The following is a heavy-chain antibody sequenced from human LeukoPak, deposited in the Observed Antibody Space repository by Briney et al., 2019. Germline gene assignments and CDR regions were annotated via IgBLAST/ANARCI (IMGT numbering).Heavy chain of an antibody. J-gene: IGHJ4*02. CDR1: GFTFSSYS. V-gene: IGHV3-21*01. Sequence: PGRSLRLSCAASGFTFSSYSMNWVRQAPGKGLEWVSSISSSSSYIYYADSVKGRFTISRDNAKNSLYLQMNSLRAEDTAVYYCARDRGVDYYGSSGYPMGYWGQGTLVTVSS. CDR2: ISSSSSYI. D-gene: IGHD3-22*01. CDR3: ARDRGVDYYGSSGYPMGY.